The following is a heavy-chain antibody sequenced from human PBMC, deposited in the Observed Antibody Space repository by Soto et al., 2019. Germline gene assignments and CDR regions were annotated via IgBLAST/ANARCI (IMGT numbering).Heavy chain of an antibody. CDR3: AQNYCSSTNCYWYFDL. D-gene: IGHD2-2*01. Sequence: QVQLVESGGGVVQPGRSLRLSCAASGFTFSTYGMHWVRQAPGKGLEWVAVISYDGSNKYYADSVKGRFTISRDNSKNTLYLQMNSLRAEDTAVYYCAQNYCSSTNCYWYFDLWGRGTLVTVSA. V-gene: IGHV3-30*03. J-gene: IGHJ2*01. CDR2: ISYDGSNK. CDR1: GFTFSTYG.